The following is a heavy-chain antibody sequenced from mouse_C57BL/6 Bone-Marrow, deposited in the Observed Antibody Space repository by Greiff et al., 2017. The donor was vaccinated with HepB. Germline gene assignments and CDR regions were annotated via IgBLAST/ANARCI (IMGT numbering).Heavy chain of an antibody. V-gene: IGHV1-55*01. Sequence: QVQLQQPGAELVKPGASVKMSCKASGYTFTSYWITWVKQRPGQGLEWIGDIYPGSGSPNYNEKFKSKATLTVDTSSSTAYMQHSSLTSEDSAVYYCAGSSYGYYAMYYWGQGTSVTVTS. J-gene: IGHJ4*01. CDR3: AGSSYGYYAMYY. D-gene: IGHD1-1*01. CDR1: GYTFTSYW. CDR2: IYPGSGSP.